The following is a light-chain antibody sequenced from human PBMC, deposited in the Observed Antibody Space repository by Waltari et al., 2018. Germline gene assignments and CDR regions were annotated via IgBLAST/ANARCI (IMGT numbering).Light chain of an antibody. CDR1: QSLVQSDGSIF. CDR2: KVS. CDR3: LQSSQWPYA. J-gene: IGKJ2*01. V-gene: IGKV2-30*02. Sequence: DVVMTQSPLSLAVTLGQPASISCWSSQSLVQSDGSIFLNWFHQKPGQSPRRLIYKVSNRESGVPDRFSGSGSGTDFTLKISRGEAEDVGIYYCLQSSQWPYAFGQGTKLEIK.